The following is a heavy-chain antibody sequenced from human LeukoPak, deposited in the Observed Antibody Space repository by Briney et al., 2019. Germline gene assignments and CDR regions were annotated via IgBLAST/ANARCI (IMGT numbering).Heavy chain of an antibody. Sequence: PGGSLRLSCAASGFTFSSYEMNWVRQAPGKGLEWVSYISSSGSTIYYADSVKGRLTISRDNAKNSLYLQMNSLRAEDTAVYYCAREAAAAGNKQIDYWGQGTLVTVSS. CDR3: AREAAAAGNKQIDY. J-gene: IGHJ4*02. D-gene: IGHD6-13*01. CDR2: ISSSGSTI. V-gene: IGHV3-48*03. CDR1: GFTFSSYE.